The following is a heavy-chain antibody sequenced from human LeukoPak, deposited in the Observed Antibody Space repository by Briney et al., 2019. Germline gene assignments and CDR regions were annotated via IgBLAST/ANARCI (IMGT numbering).Heavy chain of an antibody. CDR1: GYTFTSYY. J-gene: IGHJ6*02. CDR2: INPSGGST. D-gene: IGHD4-17*01. Sequence: ASVKVSCKASGYTFTSYYMHWVRQAPGQGLEWMGIINPSGGSTSYAQKFQGRVTMARDTSTSTVYMELSSLRSEDTAVYYCARDLEVTTVGMDVWGQGTTVTVSS. V-gene: IGHV1-46*01. CDR3: ARDLEVTTVGMDV.